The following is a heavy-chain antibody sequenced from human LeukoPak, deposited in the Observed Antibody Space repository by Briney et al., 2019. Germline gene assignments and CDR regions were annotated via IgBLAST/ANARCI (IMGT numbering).Heavy chain of an antibody. V-gene: IGHV3-7*03. CDR2: IKQDGSEK. CDR3: AKPRIPQDLYGMDV. CDR1: GFTFSSYW. Sequence: GGSLRLSCAASGFTFSSYWMSWVRQAPGKGLEWVANIKQDGSEKYYVDSVKGRFTISRDNAKNSLYLQMNSLRAEDTALYYCAKPRIPQDLYGMDVWGQGTTVTVSS. J-gene: IGHJ6*02. D-gene: IGHD1-14*01.